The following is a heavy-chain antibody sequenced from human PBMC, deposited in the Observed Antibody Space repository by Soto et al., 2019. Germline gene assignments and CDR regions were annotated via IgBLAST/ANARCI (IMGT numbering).Heavy chain of an antibody. D-gene: IGHD3-10*01. V-gene: IGHV1-69*04. CDR1: GGTLSSYA. Sequence: SGKVSCKASGGTLSSYAFSWVGQAPGQELEWMGIIIPIIDTTNYAQKFQGRVTMTRDTSTSTGYMELSSLRSEDTAVYYCASVRGEERVEYAFGNWGQGTPGTVSS. CDR3: ASVRGEERVEYAFGN. J-gene: IGHJ4*01. CDR2: IIPIIDTT.